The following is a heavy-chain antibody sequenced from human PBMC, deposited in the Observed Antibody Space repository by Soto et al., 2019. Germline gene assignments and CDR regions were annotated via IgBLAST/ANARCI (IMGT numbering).Heavy chain of an antibody. CDR1: GFTFSSYA. V-gene: IGHV3-23*01. D-gene: IGHD2-15*01. J-gene: IGHJ6*02. CDR2: ISASGGST. Sequence: EVQLLESGGGLVQPGGSLRLSCAASGFTFSSYAMSWVRQAPGKGLEWVSAISASGGSTYYADSVKGRFTISRDNSKNTLGLQRNSLRAEDTAVCYCACCRGASCYCGMDVWGQGTTVTVSS. CDR3: ACCRGASCYCGMDV.